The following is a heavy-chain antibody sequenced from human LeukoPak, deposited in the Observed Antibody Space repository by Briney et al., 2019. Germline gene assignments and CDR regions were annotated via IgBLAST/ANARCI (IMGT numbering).Heavy chain of an antibody. D-gene: IGHD1-26*01. Sequence: GGSLRLSCAASGFTFSSYGMHWVRQAPGKGLEWVAVIWYGGSERYYADSVKGRFTISRDNSKKSLYLQMNSLRAEDTALYYCAKDGKNYFDYWGQGTLVTVSS. J-gene: IGHJ4*02. CDR2: IWYGGSER. V-gene: IGHV3-33*03. CDR1: GFTFSSYG. CDR3: AKDGKNYFDY.